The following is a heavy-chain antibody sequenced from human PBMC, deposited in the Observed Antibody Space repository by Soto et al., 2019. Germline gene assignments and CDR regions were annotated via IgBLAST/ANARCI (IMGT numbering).Heavy chain of an antibody. Sequence: PSETLSFTCSVSGGSISSGDYYWNWIRQPPGKGLEWIGYIYYSGNTYYNPSLRSRVTISLDRSENQFSLKLSFVTAADTAVYYCARDRYYGSGTYYNFYYGMDVWGQGTTVTVS. CDR3: ARDRYYGSGTYYNFYYGMDV. V-gene: IGHV4-30-4*01. CDR1: GGSISSGDYY. J-gene: IGHJ6*02. CDR2: IYYSGNT. D-gene: IGHD3-10*01.